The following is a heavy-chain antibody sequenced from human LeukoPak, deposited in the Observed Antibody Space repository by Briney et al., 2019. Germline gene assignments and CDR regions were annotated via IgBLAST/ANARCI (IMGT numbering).Heavy chain of an antibody. Sequence: GGSLRLSCGGSGFIFANAWMTWVRQAPGKGLEWVGRIKRESDGGTVDYAAPLKGRFMISRDDSQNMAFLEMTNLKAEDTALYYCTTAWRDETDRYFDYWGQGTLVTVSS. CDR3: TTAWRDETDRYFDY. D-gene: IGHD3-16*02. CDR1: GFIFANAW. CDR2: IKRESDGGTV. V-gene: IGHV3-15*01. J-gene: IGHJ4*02.